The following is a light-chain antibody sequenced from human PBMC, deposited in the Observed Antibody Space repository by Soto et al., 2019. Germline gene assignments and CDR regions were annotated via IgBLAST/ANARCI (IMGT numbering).Light chain of an antibody. CDR1: RSIGNN. Sequence: EVVMTQSPATLSVSAGERVTLSCRASRSIGNNLAWYRQKPGQTARLLVFDASTSATSFPPRFIGSASGTEFTRSISTMQSEDSAVYYCQQYINWPPITFGQGTRLEI. J-gene: IGKJ5*01. V-gene: IGKV3-15*01. CDR2: DAS. CDR3: QQYINWPPIT.